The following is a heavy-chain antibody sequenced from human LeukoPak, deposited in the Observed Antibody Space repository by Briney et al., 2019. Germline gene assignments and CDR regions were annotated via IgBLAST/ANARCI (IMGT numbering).Heavy chain of an antibody. J-gene: IGHJ4*02. CDR3: AKGYYDFWSGYSSGYFDY. Sequence: GGSLRLSCAASGFTFSSYAMSWVRQAPGKGLEWVSAISGSGGSTYYADSVKGRFTISRDNSKNTLYLQMNSLRAEDTAVYYCAKGYYDFWSGYSSGYFDYWGQGTLVTVPS. V-gene: IGHV3-23*01. CDR2: ISGSGGST. CDR1: GFTFSSYA. D-gene: IGHD3-3*01.